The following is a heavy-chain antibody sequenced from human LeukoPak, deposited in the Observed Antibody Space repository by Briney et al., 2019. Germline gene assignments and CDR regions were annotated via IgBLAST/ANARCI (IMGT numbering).Heavy chain of an antibody. CDR2: ISYDGSNK. CDR3: AKDQWARGADDAFDI. CDR1: GFTFSSYA. J-gene: IGHJ3*02. V-gene: IGHV3-30-3*01. Sequence: GSLRLSCAASGFTFSSYAMHWVRQAPGKGLGWVAVISYDGSNKYYADSVKGRFTISRDNSKNTLYLQMNSLRAEDTAVYYCAKDQWARGADDAFDIWGQGTMVTVSS. D-gene: IGHD1-26*01.